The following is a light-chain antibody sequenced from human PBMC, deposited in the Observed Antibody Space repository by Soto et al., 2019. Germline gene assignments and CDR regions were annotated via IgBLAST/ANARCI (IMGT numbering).Light chain of an antibody. CDR1: QSVSSTD. Sequence: EIVLTQSPGTLSLSPGERVTLSCRASQSVSSTDLTWYQQKPGQTPRLLIYGTSTRATGIPDRFSGSGSGAEFTLTINSLQSEDFAIYYCQPYNNWPLTFGGGTKV. CDR2: GTS. J-gene: IGKJ4*01. V-gene: IGKV3D-15*01. CDR3: QPYNNWPLT.